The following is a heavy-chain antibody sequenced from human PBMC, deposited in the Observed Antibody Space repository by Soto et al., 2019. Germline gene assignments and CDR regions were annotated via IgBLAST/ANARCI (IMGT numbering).Heavy chain of an antibody. J-gene: IGHJ4*02. V-gene: IGHV1-8*01. Sequence: QVHLVQSGAEVKKPGASVKVSCKASGYTFTSFDINWVRQAAGQGLEWLGWMNPNSGDTVYSKKLQGRVTMTRNTSRSTAYMVLSSLKTEDTAVYYCARGRPPDYWGQGTLVTVSS. CDR2: MNPNSGDT. CDR1: GYTFTSFD. CDR3: ARGRPPDY.